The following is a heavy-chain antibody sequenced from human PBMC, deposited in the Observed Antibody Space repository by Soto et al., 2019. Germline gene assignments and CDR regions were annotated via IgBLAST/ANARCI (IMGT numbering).Heavy chain of an antibody. CDR3: ARLAVGNIPDY. Sequence: EVQLVESGGGFVQPGGSLRLSCAASGFTFSAYWMHWVRQGPGRGLVWVSRINNDGSSTAYADSVKGRFTISRDNAENTLYLQMNSLRAEDTAVYYCARLAVGNIPDYWGQGTLVTVS. CDR1: GFTFSAYW. D-gene: IGHD1-26*01. CDR2: INNDGSST. J-gene: IGHJ4*02. V-gene: IGHV3-74*01.